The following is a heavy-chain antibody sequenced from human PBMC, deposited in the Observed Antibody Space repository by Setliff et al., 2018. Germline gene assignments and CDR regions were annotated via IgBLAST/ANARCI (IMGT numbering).Heavy chain of an antibody. D-gene: IGHD3-3*01. J-gene: IGHJ5*02. V-gene: IGHV1-3*01. CDR2: INAGNGNT. CDR1: GYTFTSYA. Sequence: GASVKVSCKASGYTFTSYAMHWVRQAPGQRLEWMGWINAGNGNTKYSQKFQGRVTITRDTSTSTAYMELRSLRSDDTAVYYCARVLQFLDWFDPWGQGTLVTVSS. CDR3: ARVLQFLDWFDP.